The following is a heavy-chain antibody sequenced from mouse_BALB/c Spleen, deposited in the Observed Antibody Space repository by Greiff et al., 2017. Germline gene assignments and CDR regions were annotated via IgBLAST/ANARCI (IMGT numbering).Heavy chain of an antibody. Sequence: QVQLQQPGAELVKPGASVKLSCKASGYTFTSYWMHWVKQRPGQGLEWIGEIDPSDSYTNYNQKFKGKATLTVDKSSSTAYMQLSSLTSEDSAVYYCARLGVRRAWFAYWGQGTLVTVSA. V-gene: IGHV1-69*02. D-gene: IGHD2-14*01. CDR3: ARLGVRRAWFAY. CDR2: IDPSDSYT. CDR1: GYTFTSYW. J-gene: IGHJ3*01.